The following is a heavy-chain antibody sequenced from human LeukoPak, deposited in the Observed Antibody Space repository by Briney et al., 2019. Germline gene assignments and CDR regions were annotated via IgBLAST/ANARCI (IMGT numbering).Heavy chain of an antibody. CDR3: AKCSRASAAVAGTGIGY. CDR2: ISGSGGST. J-gene: IGHJ4*02. D-gene: IGHD6-19*01. CDR1: GFTFSIYA. Sequence: PGGSLRLSCAASGFTFSIYAMSWVRQAPGKGLEWVSAISGSGGSTYYADSVKGRFTISRDNSKNTLYLQMNSLRAEDTAVYYCAKCSRASAAVAGTGIGYWGQGTLVTVSS. V-gene: IGHV3-23*01.